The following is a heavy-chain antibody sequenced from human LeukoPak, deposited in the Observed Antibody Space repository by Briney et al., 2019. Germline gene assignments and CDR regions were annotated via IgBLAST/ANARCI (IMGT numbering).Heavy chain of an antibody. Sequence: GGSLRLSCAASGFTFSTYVIHWVRQAPGKGLEWVAFISPNGSNKYYADSVRGRFTISRDNSKNTVYLQMNSLRAEDTAVYYCARARGYSYGFLDYWGQGTLVTVSS. J-gene: IGHJ4*02. D-gene: IGHD5-18*01. CDR1: GFTFSTYV. CDR3: ARARGYSYGFLDY. CDR2: ISPNGSNK. V-gene: IGHV3-30*12.